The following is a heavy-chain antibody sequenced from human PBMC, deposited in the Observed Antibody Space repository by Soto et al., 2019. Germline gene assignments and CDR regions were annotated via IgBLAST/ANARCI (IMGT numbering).Heavy chain of an antibody. D-gene: IGHD4-17*01. CDR3: ARHQDYGDLFFDY. CDR1: GGSISSYD. Sequence: SETLSLTCTVSGGSISSYDWSWIRQPPGKGLEWIGYIYYSGSTNYNPSLKSRVTISVDTSKNQFSLKLSSVTAADTAVYYCARHQDYGDLFFDYWGQGTLVTVPQ. V-gene: IGHV4-59*08. CDR2: IYYSGST. J-gene: IGHJ4*02.